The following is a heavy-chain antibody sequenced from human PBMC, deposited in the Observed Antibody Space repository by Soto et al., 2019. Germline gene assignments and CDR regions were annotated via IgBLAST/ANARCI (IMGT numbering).Heavy chain of an antibody. J-gene: IGHJ6*02. CDR2: ISRSSSTI. CDR1: GFTLSSYS. Sequence: HPGGSLRLSCAASGFTLSSYSMTWVRQAPGKGLEWLSYISRSSSTINYADSVKGRFTIPRDNAKNSVYLELNSLRDEDTAVYYCARDPPNFYYYGMDVWGQGTTVTVSS. V-gene: IGHV3-48*02. CDR3: ARDPPNFYYYGMDV.